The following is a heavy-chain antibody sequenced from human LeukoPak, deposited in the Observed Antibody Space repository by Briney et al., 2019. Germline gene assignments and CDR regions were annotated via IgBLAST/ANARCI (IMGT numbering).Heavy chain of an antibody. CDR2: INGDGSST. Sequence: GGSLRLSCAASGFTFGTYWMHWVRQAPGKGLVWVSRINGDGSSTSYADSVKGRFTISRDNAKNSLYLQMNSLRAEDTAVYYCARDDSSSWYDFWFDPWGQGTLVTVSS. CDR3: ARDDSSSWYDFWFDP. CDR1: GFTFGTYW. D-gene: IGHD6-13*01. V-gene: IGHV3-74*01. J-gene: IGHJ5*02.